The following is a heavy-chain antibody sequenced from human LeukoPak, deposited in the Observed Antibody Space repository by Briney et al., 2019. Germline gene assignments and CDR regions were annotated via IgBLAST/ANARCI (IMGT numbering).Heavy chain of an antibody. Sequence: GGSLRLSCAASGFTFSSYAMSWVRQAPGKGLEWVSAISGSGGSTYYADSVKGRFTISRDNAKNSLYLQMNSLRAEDTAVYYCARGRGLVTPAEYFQHWGQGTLVTVSS. CDR1: GFTFSSYA. V-gene: IGHV3-23*01. CDR2: ISGSGGST. J-gene: IGHJ1*01. D-gene: IGHD3/OR15-3a*01. CDR3: ARGRGLVTPAEYFQH.